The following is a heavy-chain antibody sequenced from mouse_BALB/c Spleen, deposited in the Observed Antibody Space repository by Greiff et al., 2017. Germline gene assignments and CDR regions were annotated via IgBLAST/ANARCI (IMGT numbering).Heavy chain of an antibody. V-gene: IGHV1-69*02. CDR1: GYTFISYW. CDR2: IYPSDSYT. D-gene: IGHD2-12*01. J-gene: IGHJ4*01. Sequence: QVQLQQPGAELVRPGASVKLSCKASGYTFISYWINWVKQRPGQGLEWIGNIYPSDSYTNYNQKFKDKDTLTVDNSSSTAYMQLSSPTSEDSAVYYCTRWTTEAMDYWGQGTSVTGSS. CDR3: TRWTTEAMDY.